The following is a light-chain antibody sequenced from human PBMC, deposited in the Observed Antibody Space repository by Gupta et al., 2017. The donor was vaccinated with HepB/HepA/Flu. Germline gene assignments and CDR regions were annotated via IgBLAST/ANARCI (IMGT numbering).Light chain of an antibody. J-gene: IGKJ2*01. CDR2: RVS. Sequence: DVVMTQSPLSLPVTLGQPASISCRSSQTLLHSNGNTYLNWFQQRPGQSPRHLMYRVSNRDSGVPDRFSDSGSGTDFTLKISRVEAEDVGVYYCMQGTHWPYTFGQGTKLEIK. CDR3: MQGTHWPYT. V-gene: IGKV2-30*02. CDR1: QTLLHSNGNTY.